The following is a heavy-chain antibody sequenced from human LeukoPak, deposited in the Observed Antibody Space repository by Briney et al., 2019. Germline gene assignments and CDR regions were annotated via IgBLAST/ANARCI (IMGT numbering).Heavy chain of an antibody. V-gene: IGHV1-46*01. Sequence: ASVKVSCKASGYTFTSYYMHWVRQAPGQGLEWMGIINPSGGRTSYAQKFQGRVTMTRDMSTSTVYMELSSLRSEDSAVYYCARGRERGIQAWDLDYWGQGTRVTVSS. J-gene: IGHJ4*02. CDR3: ARGRERGIQAWDLDY. CDR1: GYTFTSYY. CDR2: INPSGGRT. D-gene: IGHD5-18*01.